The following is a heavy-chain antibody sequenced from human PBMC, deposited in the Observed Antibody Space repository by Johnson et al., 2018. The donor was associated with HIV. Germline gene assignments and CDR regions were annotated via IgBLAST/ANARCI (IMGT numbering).Heavy chain of an antibody. D-gene: IGHD1-1*01. V-gene: IGHV3-9*01. J-gene: IGHJ3*02. CDR1: GLNFDDYG. CDR3: AKGSTLWNPRLGDAFDI. Sequence: EVQLVESGGGVVQPGRSLRLSCVATGLNFDDYGMHWVRQGPGKGLEWVSGISWNGDTLDYADSVKGRFTISRDNAKNSLYLQMNSLRTEDTALYYCAKGSTLWNPRLGDAFDIWGQGTLVTVSS. CDR2: ISWNGDTL.